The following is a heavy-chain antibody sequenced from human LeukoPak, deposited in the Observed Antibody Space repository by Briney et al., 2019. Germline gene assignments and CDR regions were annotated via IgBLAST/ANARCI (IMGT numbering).Heavy chain of an antibody. V-gene: IGHV1-8*03. CDR1: GYTFTSYD. CDR3: ARGSDFIAAAGTNWFDP. CDR2: MNPNSGNT. Sequence: ASVKVSCKASGYTFTSYDINWVRQATGQGLEWMGWMNPNSGNTGYAQKFQGRVTITRNTSISTAYMELSSLRSEDTAVYYCARGSDFIAAAGTNWFDPWGQGTLVTVSS. D-gene: IGHD6-13*01. J-gene: IGHJ5*02.